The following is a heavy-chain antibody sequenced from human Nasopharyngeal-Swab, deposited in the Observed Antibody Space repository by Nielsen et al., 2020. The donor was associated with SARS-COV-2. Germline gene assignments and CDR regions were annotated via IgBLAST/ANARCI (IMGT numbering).Heavy chain of an antibody. CDR3: ARGDLVVVPSPILGLGPFFYYFYLDV. V-gene: IGHV4-4*02. CDR1: GGSVSSNDW. J-gene: IGHJ6*03. Sequence: SETLSLTCAVSGGSVSSNDWWTWVRQSPGKGLEWNGEVSHSGSINYNPSLKSRVTLSMDKSKRQFSLRLTSVSAADTAVYFCARGDLVVVPSPILGLGPFFYYFYLDVWGKGTTVIVSS. CDR2: VSHSGSI. D-gene: IGHD2-15*01.